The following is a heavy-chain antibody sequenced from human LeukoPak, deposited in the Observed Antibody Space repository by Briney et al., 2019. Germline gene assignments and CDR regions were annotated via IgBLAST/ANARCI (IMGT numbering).Heavy chain of an antibody. J-gene: IGHJ4*02. Sequence: PSETLSLTCTVSGGSISSYYWSWIRQPPGKGLEWIGYIYYSGSTNYNPSLKSRVTISVDTSKNQFSLKLSSVTAADTAVYYCARGGSSWYRSFDYWGQGTLVTVSS. CDR1: GGSISSYY. CDR2: IYYSGST. V-gene: IGHV4-59*01. D-gene: IGHD6-13*01. CDR3: ARGGSSWYRSFDY.